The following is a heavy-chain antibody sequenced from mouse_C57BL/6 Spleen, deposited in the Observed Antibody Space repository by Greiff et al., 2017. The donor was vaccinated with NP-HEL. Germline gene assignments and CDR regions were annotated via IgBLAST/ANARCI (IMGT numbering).Heavy chain of an antibody. J-gene: IGHJ2*01. D-gene: IGHD4-1*01. CDR3: ANWWFDY. CDR2: IYPGDGDT. CDR1: GYAFSSSW. Sequence: VKLQESGPELVKPGASVKISCKASGYAFSSSWMNWVKQRPGKGLEWIGRIYPGDGDTNYNGKFKGKATLTADKSSSTAYMQLSSLTSEDSAVYFCANWWFDYWGQGTTLTVSS. V-gene: IGHV1-82*01.